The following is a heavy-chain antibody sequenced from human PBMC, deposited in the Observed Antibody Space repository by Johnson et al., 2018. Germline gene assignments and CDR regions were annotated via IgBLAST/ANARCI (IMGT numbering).Heavy chain of an antibody. J-gene: IGHJ6*02. CDR3: ARATYYYHGMDA. CDR2: IYYSGST. Sequence: QVQLQESGPGLVKPSETLSLTCTVSGGSISSYYWSWIRQPPGKGLEWIGYIYYSGSTNYNPSLKSRVTISVDTSKNQFSLKLGSVTAADTAVYSSARATYYYHGMDAWGQGTTVTGSS. V-gene: IGHV4-59*01. CDR1: GGSISSYY.